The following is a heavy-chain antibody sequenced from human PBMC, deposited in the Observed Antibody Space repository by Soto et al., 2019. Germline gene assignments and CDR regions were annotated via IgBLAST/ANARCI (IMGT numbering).Heavy chain of an antibody. Sequence: ASVKVSCKASGYTFTSYGISWVRQAPGQGLEWMGWISAYNGNTNYAQKLQGRVTITADESTSTAYMELSSLRSEDTAVYYCAVYLRIVATIPFDYWGQGTLVTVSS. CDR3: AVYLRIVATIPFDY. J-gene: IGHJ4*02. CDR1: GYTFTSYG. V-gene: IGHV1-18*01. CDR2: ISAYNGNT. D-gene: IGHD5-12*01.